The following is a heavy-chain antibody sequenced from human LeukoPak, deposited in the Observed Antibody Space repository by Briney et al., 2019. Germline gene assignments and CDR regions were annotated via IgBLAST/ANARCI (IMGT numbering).Heavy chain of an antibody. J-gene: IGHJ5*02. V-gene: IGHV4-59*01. CDR3: ARVAVGATTESFDP. Sequence: SETLSLTCTVSGGSISSYYWSWIRQPPGKGLEWIGYIYYSGSTNYNPSLKSRVTISVDTSKNQFSLKLSSVTAADTAVYYCARVAVGATTESFDPWGQGTLVTVSS. D-gene: IGHD1-26*01. CDR2: IYYSGST. CDR1: GGSISSYY.